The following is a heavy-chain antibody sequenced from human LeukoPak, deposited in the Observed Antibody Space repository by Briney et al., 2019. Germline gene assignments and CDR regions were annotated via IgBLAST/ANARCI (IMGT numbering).Heavy chain of an antibody. CDR3: AKSVGETATICYACAEYFQN. CDR1: GYTFTDYY. D-gene: IGHD2-2*01. J-gene: IGHJ1*01. CDR2: XXXXXXXT. V-gene: IGHV1-2*02. Sequence: ASVKVSCKAAGYTFTDYYIHWVXXDPGQGLEXLGXXXXXXXXTNYAQKFQGRVTMTRDASISTAYMELSRLRSGDTAIYYCAKSVGETATICYACAEYFQNWGQGTLVTVSS.